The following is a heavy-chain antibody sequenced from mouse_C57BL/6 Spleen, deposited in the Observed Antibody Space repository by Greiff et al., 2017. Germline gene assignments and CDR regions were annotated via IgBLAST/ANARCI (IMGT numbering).Heavy chain of an antibody. J-gene: IGHJ2*01. CDR2: ISSGGSYT. CDR3: ARHGGITTPYYFDY. Sequence: EVQLQQSGGDLVKPGGSLKLSCAASGFTFSSYGMSWVRQTPDKRLEWVATISSGGSYTYYPDSVKGRFTISRDNAKNTLYLQMSSLKSEDTAMYYCARHGGITTPYYFDYWGQGTTLTVSS. CDR1: GFTFSSYG. D-gene: IGHD1-1*01. V-gene: IGHV5-6*01.